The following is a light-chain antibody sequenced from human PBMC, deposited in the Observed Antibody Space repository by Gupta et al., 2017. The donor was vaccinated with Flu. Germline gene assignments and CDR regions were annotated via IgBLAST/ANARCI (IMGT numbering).Light chain of an antibody. J-gene: IGKJ4*01. V-gene: IGKV1-5*03. CDR2: QAS. Sequence: DMQMTQSTSTLSAFVGDRLTTPCRASQIVSNWLAWYQQKPGKAPKIMIQQASNLESGVPSRFSVSGSGTEFTLPISSLQPDDCATYYCQQYSSSALTFGGGTKVEIK. CDR1: QIVSNW. CDR3: QQYSSSALT.